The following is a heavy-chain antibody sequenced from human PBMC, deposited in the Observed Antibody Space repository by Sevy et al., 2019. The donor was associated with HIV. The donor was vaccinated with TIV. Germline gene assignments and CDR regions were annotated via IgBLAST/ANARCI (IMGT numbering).Heavy chain of an antibody. J-gene: IGHJ4*02. Sequence: GGSLRLSCAASGFTFSSYVMYWVRQAPGMGLEWVALIWYDGTIKYYADSVKGRFTISRDNSKDTLFLQMNSLTPEDTAVYYCARGGGYCGGDCYSIDYWGQGALVTVS. CDR2: IWYDGTIK. D-gene: IGHD2-21*02. CDR1: GFTFSSYV. CDR3: ARGGGYCGGDCYSIDY. V-gene: IGHV3-33*07.